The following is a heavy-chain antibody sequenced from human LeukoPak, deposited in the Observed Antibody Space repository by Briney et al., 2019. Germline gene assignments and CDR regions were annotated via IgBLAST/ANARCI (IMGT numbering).Heavy chain of an antibody. CDR2: IYPGDSAT. D-gene: IGHD5-12*01. CDR1: GYSFATYW. V-gene: IGHV5-51*01. CDR3: ARRQYSGYDFDY. J-gene: IGHJ4*02. Sequence: GESLKISCKGSGYSFATYWIGWVRQMPGKGLECMGIIYPGDSATRYNPSFQGQVTISADKSLSTAYLQWSSLEASDTAMYYCARRQYSGYDFDYWGQGTLVTVSS.